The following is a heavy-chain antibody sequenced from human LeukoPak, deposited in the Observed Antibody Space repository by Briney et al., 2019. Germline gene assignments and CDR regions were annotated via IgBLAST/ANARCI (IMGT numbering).Heavy chain of an antibody. CDR1: GYTFTGYY. D-gene: IGHD3-22*01. CDR2: IIPIFGTA. CDR3: ARAYYFASSGYYFPVDY. Sequence: SVKVSCKASGYTFTGYYMHWVRQAPGQGLEWMGGIIPIFGTANYAQKFQGRVTITADESTSTAYMELSSLRSEDTAVYYCARAYYFASSGYYFPVDYWGQGTLVTVSS. J-gene: IGHJ4*02. V-gene: IGHV1-69*13.